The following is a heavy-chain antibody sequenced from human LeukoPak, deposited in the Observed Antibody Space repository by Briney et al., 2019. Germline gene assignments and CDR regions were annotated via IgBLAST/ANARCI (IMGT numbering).Heavy chain of an antibody. CDR1: GFTFSSYG. Sequence: GGSLRLSCAASGFTFSSYGMHWVRQAPGKGLEWVAVISYDGSNKYYADSVKGRFTISRDNSKNTLYLQMNSLRAEDTAVYYCAKDLSPVIWFGESGVDYWGQGTLVTVSS. CDR3: AKDLSPVIWFGESGVDY. V-gene: IGHV3-30*18. CDR2: ISYDGSNK. J-gene: IGHJ4*02. D-gene: IGHD3-10*01.